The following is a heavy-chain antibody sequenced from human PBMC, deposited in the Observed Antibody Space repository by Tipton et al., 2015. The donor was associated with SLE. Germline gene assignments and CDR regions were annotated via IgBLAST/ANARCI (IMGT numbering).Heavy chain of an antibody. CDR2: IHHSGIT. V-gene: IGHV4-38-2*02. Sequence: LRLSCNVSGYSIRDGYYWGWIRQAPGKGLEWIGTIHHSGITYYNPSLKSRVTISVDTSKNQFSLKVRSVTAADTAVYYCARGGVGGYDYFDYWGQGTLVTVSS. D-gene: IGHD5-12*01. J-gene: IGHJ4*02. CDR1: GYSIRDGYY. CDR3: ARGGVGGYDYFDY.